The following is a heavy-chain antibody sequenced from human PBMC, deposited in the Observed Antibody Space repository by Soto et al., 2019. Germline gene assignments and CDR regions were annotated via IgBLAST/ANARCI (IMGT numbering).Heavy chain of an antibody. CDR1: GFTFSSYG. CDR3: AKDTYYYSSRGYYVFDS. D-gene: IGHD3-22*01. V-gene: IGHV3-30*18. Sequence: GGSLRLSCAGSGFTFSSYGIHWVRQAPGKGLEWVAVISHDGSKTNYADSVKGRFTISRDNSKDTVYLQMNSLRAEDTAVYYCAKDTYYYSSRGYYVFDSWGPGTLVTAS. J-gene: IGHJ4*02. CDR2: ISHDGSKT.